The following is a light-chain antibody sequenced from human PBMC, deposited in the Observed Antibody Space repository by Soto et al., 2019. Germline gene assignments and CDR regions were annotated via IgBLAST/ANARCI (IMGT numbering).Light chain of an antibody. CDR1: SGHSSYA. J-gene: IGLJ2*01. CDR2: FNSDGSH. Sequence: QSVLTQSPSASASLGASVKLTCTLSSGHSSYAIAWHQQQPEKGPRYLMKFNSDGSHSKGDGIPDRFSGSSSGAERYLIISSLQSEDEADYYCQTWGTGIVVFGGGTKLTVL. V-gene: IGLV4-69*01. CDR3: QTWGTGIVV.